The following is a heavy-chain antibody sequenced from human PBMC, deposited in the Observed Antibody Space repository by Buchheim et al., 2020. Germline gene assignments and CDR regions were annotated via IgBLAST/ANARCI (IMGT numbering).Heavy chain of an antibody. D-gene: IGHD2-21*01. CDR3: ARGTGQIVYFYGMDV. CDR2: FNYVGRT. J-gene: IGHJ6*02. CDR1: DGSFSSFY. V-gene: IGHV4-34*01. Sequence: QVLLQQGGARLLKPSETLSLTCDVSDGSFSSFYWTWIRQPPGKGLEWIGEFNYVGRTNYSPSLKSRVIISVDRSRNQFSLNLRSVTAADTGVYYCARGTGQIVYFYGMDVWGQGTT.